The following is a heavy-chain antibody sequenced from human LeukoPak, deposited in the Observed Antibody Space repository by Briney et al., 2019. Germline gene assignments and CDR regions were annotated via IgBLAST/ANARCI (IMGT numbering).Heavy chain of an antibody. CDR3: AHGAMYQLDY. CDR1: GSTFSSYA. J-gene: IGHJ4*02. CDR2: ISGSGGST. D-gene: IGHD2-2*01. Sequence: PGGSLRLSCAAPGSTFSSYAMSWVRQAPGKGLEWVSAISGSGGSTYYADSVKGRFTISRDNSKNTLYLQMNSLRAEDTAVYYCAHGAMYQLDYWGQGTLVTVSS. V-gene: IGHV3-23*01.